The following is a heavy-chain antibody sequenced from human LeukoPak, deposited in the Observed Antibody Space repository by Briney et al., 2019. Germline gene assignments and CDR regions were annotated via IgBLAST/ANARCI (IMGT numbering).Heavy chain of an antibody. D-gene: IGHD7-27*01. CDR2: IKLDGSEK. CDR3: ATLGGDY. V-gene: IGHV3-7*05. J-gene: IGHJ4*02. Sequence: GGSLRLSCSASGFTFSAYWMSWVRQAPGKGLEWVASIKLDGSEKYYVDSVKGRFTISRDNAKNSLYLQMNSLRAEDTAVYYCATLGGDYWGQGTLVTVSS. CDR1: GFTFSAYW.